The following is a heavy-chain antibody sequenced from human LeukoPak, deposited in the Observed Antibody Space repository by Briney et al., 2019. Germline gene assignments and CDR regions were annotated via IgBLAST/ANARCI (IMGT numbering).Heavy chain of an antibody. CDR2: ISYDGSNK. CDR3: AKDVDGSGSYYFDY. V-gene: IGHV3-30*18. Sequence: PGGSLRLSCAASGFTFSSYGMHWVRQAQGRGLEWVAVISYDGSNKYYADSVKGRFTISRDNSKNTLYLQMNSLRAEDTAVYYCAKDVDGSGSYYFDYWGQGTLVTVSS. CDR1: GFTFSSYG. D-gene: IGHD3-10*01. J-gene: IGHJ4*02.